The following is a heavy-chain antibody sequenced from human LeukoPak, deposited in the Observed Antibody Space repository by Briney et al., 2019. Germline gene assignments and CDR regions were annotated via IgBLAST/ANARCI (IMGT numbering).Heavy chain of an antibody. CDR1: GFTFSSYA. D-gene: IGHD2-21*02. Sequence: TGGSLRLSCAASGFTFSSYAMHWVRQAPGKGLEWVAVISYDGSNKYYADSVKGRFTISRDNSKNTQYLQMNSLRAEDTAVYYCARGAYCGGDCYPSPFDYWGQGTLVTVSS. J-gene: IGHJ4*02. CDR2: ISYDGSNK. CDR3: ARGAYCGGDCYPSPFDY. V-gene: IGHV3-30-3*01.